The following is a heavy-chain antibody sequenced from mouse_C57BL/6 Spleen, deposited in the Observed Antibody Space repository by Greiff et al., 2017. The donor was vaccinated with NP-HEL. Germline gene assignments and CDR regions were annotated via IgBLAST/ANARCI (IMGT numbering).Heavy chain of an antibody. CDR3: AREGYYGSSDYAMDY. CDR1: GYTFTSYG. Sequence: VQVVESGAELARPGASVKLSCKASGYTFTSYGISWVKQRTGQGLEWIGEIYPRSGNTHYNEKFKGKATLTADKSSSTAYMELRSLTSEDSAVYFCAREGYYGSSDYAMDYWGQGTSVTVSS. V-gene: IGHV1-81*01. D-gene: IGHD1-1*01. CDR2: IYPRSGNT. J-gene: IGHJ4*01.